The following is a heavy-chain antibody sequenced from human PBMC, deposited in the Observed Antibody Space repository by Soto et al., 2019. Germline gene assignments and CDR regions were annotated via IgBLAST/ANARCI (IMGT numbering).Heavy chain of an antibody. CDR1: GGSFSGYY. V-gene: IGHV4-34*01. Sequence: QVQLQQWGAGLLKPSETLSLTCAVYGGSFSGYYWSWIRQPPGKGLEWIGEINNSGSTNYNPSLTSRATISVDTSKNQFALERSSGTAADTAVYYCARGSDIVVVPAGKYFDYWGQGTLVTVSS. D-gene: IGHD2-2*01. CDR2: INNSGST. J-gene: IGHJ4*02. CDR3: ARGSDIVVVPAGKYFDY.